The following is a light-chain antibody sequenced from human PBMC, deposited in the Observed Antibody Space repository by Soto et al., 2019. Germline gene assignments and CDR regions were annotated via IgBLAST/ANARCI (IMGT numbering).Light chain of an antibody. CDR3: AAWDDRLNGVV. V-gene: IGLV1-44*01. CDR2: SNN. CDR1: SSNIGSKS. J-gene: IGLJ2*01. Sequence: QSVLTQPPSASGTPGQRVTISCSGGSSNIGSKSVNWYQQLPGTAPKLLMYSNNQRPSGVPDRFSGSKSGTSASLAISGLQSEDEADYYCAAWDDRLNGVVFGGGTTLTVL.